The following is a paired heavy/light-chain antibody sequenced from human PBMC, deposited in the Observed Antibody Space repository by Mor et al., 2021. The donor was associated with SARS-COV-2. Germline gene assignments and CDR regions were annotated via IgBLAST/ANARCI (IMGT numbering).Light chain of an antibody. CDR2: DNN. CDR1: SSNIGNNY. J-gene: IGLJ3*02. Sequence: QSVLTQPPSVSAAPGQKVTISCSGSSSNIGNNYVSWYQQLPGTAPKLLIYDNNKRPSGIPDRFSGSKSGTSATLGITGLQTGDEADYYCGTWDSSLSAGWVFGGGTKLTVL. V-gene: IGLV1-51*01. CDR3: GTWDSSLSAGWV.
Heavy chain of an antibody. J-gene: IGHJ5*02. Sequence: QVQLQESGPGLVKPSETLSLTCTVSGGSVSSGSYYWSWIRQPPGKGLEWIGYIYYSGSTNYNPSLKSRVTISVDTSKNQFSLKLSSVTAADTAVYYCARDSRPYGGSVQWLFPGNWFDPWGQGTLVTVSS. CDR1: GGSVSSGSYY. D-gene: IGHD6-19*01. V-gene: IGHV4-61*01. CDR2: IYYSGST. CDR3: ARDSRPYGGSVQWLFPGNWFDP.